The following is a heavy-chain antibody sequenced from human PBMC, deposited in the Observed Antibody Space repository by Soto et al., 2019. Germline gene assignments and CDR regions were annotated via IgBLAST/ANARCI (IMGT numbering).Heavy chain of an antibody. CDR2: IIPIFGTA. D-gene: IGHD3-22*01. J-gene: IGHJ4*01. CDR1: GGTFSSYA. Sequence: SVKVSCKASGGTFSSYAISWVRQAPGQGLEWMGGIIPIFGTANYAQKFQGRVTITADESTSTAYMELSSLRSEDTAVYYCARVLGDSSGYYGYYFDYRGHGTLVTVSS. CDR3: ARVLGDSSGYYGYYFDY. V-gene: IGHV1-69*13.